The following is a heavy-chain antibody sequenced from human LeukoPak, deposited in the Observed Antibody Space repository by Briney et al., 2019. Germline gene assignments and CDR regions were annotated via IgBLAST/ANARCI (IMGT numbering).Heavy chain of an antibody. D-gene: IGHD3-10*01. J-gene: IGHJ4*02. V-gene: IGHV1-2*06. CDR1: GYTFTGYY. CDR2: INPNSGGT. Sequence: AXVKVSCKASGYTFTGYYMHWVRQAPGQGLEGMGRINPNSGGTNYAQKFQGRVTMTRDPSISTAYMELSRLRSDDTAVYYCERGGSSYRFGEYPYYFDYWGQGTLVTVSS. CDR3: ERGGSSYRFGEYPYYFDY.